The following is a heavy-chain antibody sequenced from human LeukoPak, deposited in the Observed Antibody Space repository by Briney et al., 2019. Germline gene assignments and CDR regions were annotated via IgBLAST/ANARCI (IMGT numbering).Heavy chain of an antibody. CDR3: ARQGALDYGDFYFDY. V-gene: IGHV4-31*03. CDR1: GGSLSSGGYY. J-gene: IGHJ4*02. D-gene: IGHD4-17*01. CDR2: IYYSGSA. Sequence: PSQTLSLTCTVSGGSLSSGGYYWSWIRQHPGKGLEWIGYIYYSGSAYYNPSLESRVTISVDTSKNQFSLKLSSVTAADTAVYYCARQGALDYGDFYFDYWGQGTLVTVSS.